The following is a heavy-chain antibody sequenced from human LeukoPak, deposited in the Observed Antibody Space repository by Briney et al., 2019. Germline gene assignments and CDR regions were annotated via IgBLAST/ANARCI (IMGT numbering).Heavy chain of an antibody. CDR1: GFTFSSYG. D-gene: IGHD3-10*01. CDR2: ISGSGGST. CDR3: AKSPALLWFGEFQN. J-gene: IGHJ1*01. Sequence: GGSLRLSCAASGFTFSSYGMSWVRQAPGKGLEWVSAISGSGGSTYYADSVKGRFTISRDNSKNTLYLQMNSLRAEDTAVYYCAKSPALLWFGEFQNWGQGTLVTVSS. V-gene: IGHV3-23*01.